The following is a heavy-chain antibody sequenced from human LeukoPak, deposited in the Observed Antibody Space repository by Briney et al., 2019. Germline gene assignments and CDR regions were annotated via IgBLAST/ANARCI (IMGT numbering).Heavy chain of an antibody. CDR1: GYTLTELS. V-gene: IGHV1-24*01. J-gene: IGHJ2*01. Sequence: ASVKVSCKVSGYTLTELSMHWVRQAPGKGLEWMGGFDPEDGETIYAQKFQGRVTMTEDTSTDTAYMELSSLRSEDTAVYYCATAPITMVRGVAHWYFDLWGRGTLVTVSS. CDR2: FDPEDGET. D-gene: IGHD3-10*01. CDR3: ATAPITMVRGVAHWYFDL.